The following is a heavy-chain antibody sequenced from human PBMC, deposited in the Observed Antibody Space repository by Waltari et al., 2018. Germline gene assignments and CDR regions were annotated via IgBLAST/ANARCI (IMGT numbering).Heavy chain of an antibody. CDR2: RRAYNGNT. D-gene: IGHD3-22*01. CDR1: GYTFTSYG. V-gene: IGHV1-18*01. Sequence: QVQLVQSGAAVKKPGASVKVSCKASGYTFTSYGISWVRQAPGQGLEWMGWRRAYNGNTNAAQQCQGRSTITTGTSTSTAYMELRSLGADETAVYDCARCYYYDSSGYYNYWGQGTLVTVSS. CDR3: ARCYYYDSSGYYNY. J-gene: IGHJ4*02.